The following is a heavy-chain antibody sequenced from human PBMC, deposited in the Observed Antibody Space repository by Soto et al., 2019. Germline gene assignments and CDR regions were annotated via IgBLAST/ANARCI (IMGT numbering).Heavy chain of an antibody. CDR1: GGTFSSYA. D-gene: IGHD2-15*01. CDR2: IIPIFGTA. J-gene: IGHJ4*02. Sequence: SVKVSCKASGGTFSSYASSWVRQAPGQGLEWMGGIIPIFGTANYAQKFQGRVTITADESTSTAYMELSSLRSEDTAVYYCARGPAPGSGRYCSGGSCYSRNFDYWGQGTLVTVSS. V-gene: IGHV1-69*13. CDR3: ARGPAPGSGRYCSGGSCYSRNFDY.